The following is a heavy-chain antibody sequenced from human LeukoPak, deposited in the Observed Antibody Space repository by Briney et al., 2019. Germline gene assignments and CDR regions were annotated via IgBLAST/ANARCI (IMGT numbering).Heavy chain of an antibody. CDR2: MNPNSGNT. CDR1: GYTFTSYD. Sequence: ASVKVSCKASGYTFTSYDINWVRQATGQGLEWMGWMNPNSGNTGYAQKFQGRVTMTRNTSISTAYMGLSSLRSEDTAVYYCARAVVRVGYYYYGMDVWGQGTTVTVSS. D-gene: IGHD2-8*02. CDR3: ARAVVRVGYYYYGMDV. V-gene: IGHV1-8*01. J-gene: IGHJ6*02.